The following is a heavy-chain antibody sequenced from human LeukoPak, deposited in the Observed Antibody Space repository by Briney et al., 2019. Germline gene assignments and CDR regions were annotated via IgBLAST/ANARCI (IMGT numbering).Heavy chain of an antibody. J-gene: IGHJ6*02. D-gene: IGHD2-2*01. V-gene: IGHV5-10-1*01. Sequence: GESLKISCKGSGYSFTSYWISWVRQMPGKGLEWMGRIDPSDSYTDYSPSFQGHVTISADKSISTAYLQWSSLKASDTAMYYCARRQLLSSYYYGMDVWGQGTTVTVSS. CDR3: ARRQLLSSYYYGMDV. CDR2: IDPSDSYT. CDR1: GYSFTSYW.